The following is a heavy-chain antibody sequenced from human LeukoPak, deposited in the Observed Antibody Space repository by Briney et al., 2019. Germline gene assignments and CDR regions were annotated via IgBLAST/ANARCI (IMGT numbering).Heavy chain of an antibody. CDR2: ISSSSSII. Sequence: GGSLRLSCAASGFTFSSYSMNWARQAPGKGLEWLSYISSSSSIIYYADSVKGRFTISRDNAKNSLYLQMNSLRDEDTAVYYCAKSDTYRFDYWGQGTLVTVSS. CDR3: AKSDTYRFDY. D-gene: IGHD2-21*02. CDR1: GFTFSSYS. J-gene: IGHJ4*02. V-gene: IGHV3-48*02.